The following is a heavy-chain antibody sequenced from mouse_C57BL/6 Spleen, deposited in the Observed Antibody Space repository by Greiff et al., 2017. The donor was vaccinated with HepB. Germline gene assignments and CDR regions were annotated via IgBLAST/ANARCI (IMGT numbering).Heavy chain of an antibody. J-gene: IGHJ2*01. V-gene: IGHV1-50*01. CDR1: GYTFTSYW. D-gene: IGHD3-1*01. CDR2: IDPSDSYT. Sequence: VQLQQPGAELVKPGASVKLSCKASGYTFTSYWMQWVKQRPGQGLEWIGEIDPSDSYTNYNQKFKGKATLTVDTSSSTAYMQLSSLTSEDSAVYYCARWVGGYYFDYWGQGTTLTVSS. CDR3: ARWVGGYYFDY.